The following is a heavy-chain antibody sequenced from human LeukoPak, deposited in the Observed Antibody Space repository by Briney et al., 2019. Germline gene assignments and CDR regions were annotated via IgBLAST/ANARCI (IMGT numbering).Heavy chain of an antibody. J-gene: IGHJ4*02. CDR2: ISSSGSTI. Sequence: KAGGSLRLSCAASGFTFSDYYMSWIRQAPGKGLEWVSYISSSGSTIYYADSVKGRFTISRDNAKNSLYLQMNSLRAEDTAVYYCARVTDYYGSGSYYHDYWGQRTLVTVSS. D-gene: IGHD3-10*01. CDR3: ARVTDYYGSGSYYHDY. CDR1: GFTFSDYY. V-gene: IGHV3-11*01.